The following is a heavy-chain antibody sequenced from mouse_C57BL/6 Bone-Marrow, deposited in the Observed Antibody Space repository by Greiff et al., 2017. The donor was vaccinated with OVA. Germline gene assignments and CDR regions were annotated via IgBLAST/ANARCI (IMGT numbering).Heavy chain of an antibody. D-gene: IGHD2-3*01. CDR1: GFTFSSYA. CDR2: ISDGGSYT. Sequence: EVMLVESGGGLVKPGGSLKLSCAASGFTFSSYAMSWVRQTPEKRLEWVATISDGGSYTYYPDNVKGRFTISRDNAKNNLYLQMSHLKSEDTSMYYWARDSPYDYFDDRGQGTTLTVSS. J-gene: IGHJ2*01. V-gene: IGHV5-4*01. CDR3: ARDSPYDYFDD.